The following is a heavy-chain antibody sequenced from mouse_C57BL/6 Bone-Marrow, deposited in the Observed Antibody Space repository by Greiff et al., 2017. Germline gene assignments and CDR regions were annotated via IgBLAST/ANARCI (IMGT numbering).Heavy chain of an antibody. V-gene: IGHV1-69*01. J-gene: IGHJ2*01. Sequence: VQLQQSGAELVMPGASVKLSCKASGYTFTSYWMHWVQQRPGQGLEWIGEIDPSDSYTNYNQKFKGKSTLTVDKSSSTAYMQLSSLTSEDSAVYYCARLITTVVATNFDYWGQGTTLTVSS. D-gene: IGHD1-1*01. CDR2: IDPSDSYT. CDR3: ARLITTVVATNFDY. CDR1: GYTFTSYW.